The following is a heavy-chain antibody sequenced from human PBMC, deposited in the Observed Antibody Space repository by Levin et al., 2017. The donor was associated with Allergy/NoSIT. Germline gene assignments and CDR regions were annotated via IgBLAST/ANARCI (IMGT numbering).Heavy chain of an antibody. V-gene: IGHV3-30*04. CDR3: AREAPHYDVLTGYYDS. Sequence: GGSLRLSCAASGFTFTTYALHWVRQAPGKGLEWVALISSDGTNKFYADSVKGRFTMSRDHSQNTLFLQMNRLRVEDTAVYYCAREAPHYDVLTGYYDSWGQGTLVTVSS. CDR1: GFTFTTYA. CDR2: ISSDGTNK. D-gene: IGHD3-9*01. J-gene: IGHJ4*02.